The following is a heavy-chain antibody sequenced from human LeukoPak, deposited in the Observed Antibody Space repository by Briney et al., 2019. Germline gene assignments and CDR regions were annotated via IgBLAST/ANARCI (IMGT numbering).Heavy chain of an antibody. J-gene: IGHJ4*02. D-gene: IGHD3-10*01. Sequence: ASVKVSCKASGYTFTCYYMHWVRQAPGQGLEWMGWINPNSGGTNYAQKFQGRVTMTRDTSISTAYMELSRLRSDDTAVYYCARVASGYYYGSGSYYSLFDYWGQGTLVTVSS. CDR3: ARVASGYYYGSGSYYSLFDY. CDR1: GYTFTCYY. V-gene: IGHV1-2*02. CDR2: INPNSGGT.